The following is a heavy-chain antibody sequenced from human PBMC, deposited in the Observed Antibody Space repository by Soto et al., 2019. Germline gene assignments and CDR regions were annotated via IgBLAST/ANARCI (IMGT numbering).Heavy chain of an antibody. CDR2: ISGSGGTT. D-gene: IGHD6-19*01. CDR1: GFTFSSYA. J-gene: IGHJ4*02. Sequence: GGSLRLSCAASGFTFSSYAMSWVRQAPGKGLEWVSAISGSGGTTYYADSVKGRFTISRDNAKNSLYLQMNSLRAEDTAVYYCARARSGWYVDYWGQGTLVTVSS. CDR3: ARARSGWYVDY. V-gene: IGHV3-23*01.